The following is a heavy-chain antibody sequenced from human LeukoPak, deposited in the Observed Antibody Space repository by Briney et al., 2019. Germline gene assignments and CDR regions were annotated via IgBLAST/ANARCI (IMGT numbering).Heavy chain of an antibody. D-gene: IGHD1-26*01. CDR3: AKTGSYSSASYWYFDL. J-gene: IGHJ2*01. V-gene: IGHV3-30*18. CDR1: GFTFSSYA. Sequence: GGSLRLSCAASGFTFSSYAMHWVRQAPGKGLEWVAVISYDGRNKYYADSVKGRFTISRDNAKNSLYLQMNSLRAEDTAVYYCAKTGSYSSASYWYFDLWGRGTLVTVSS. CDR2: ISYDGRNK.